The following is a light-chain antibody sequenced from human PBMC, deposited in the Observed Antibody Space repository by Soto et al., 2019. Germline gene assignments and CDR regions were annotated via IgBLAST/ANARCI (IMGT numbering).Light chain of an antibody. CDR1: QSVSSSY. CDR3: QQYGSSPV. J-gene: IGKJ4*01. V-gene: IGKV3-20*01. CDR2: GAS. Sequence: EIVLTQSPGTLSLSPGERATLSCRASQSVSSSYLAWYQQKPGQAPRLLIYGASSRATGIPDRFSGSGSGTDFTLTICRLEPEDFAVYFCQQYGSSPVFGGGTKVEIK.